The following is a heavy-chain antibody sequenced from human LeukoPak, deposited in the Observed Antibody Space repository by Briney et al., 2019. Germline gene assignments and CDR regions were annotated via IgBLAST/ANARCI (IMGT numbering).Heavy chain of an antibody. CDR1: GYTFTSYG. CDR2: MNPNSGNT. V-gene: IGHV1-8*02. J-gene: IGHJ4*02. CDR3: ARALRYFDWLLGSATYYFDY. Sequence: ASVKVSCKASGYTFTSYGISWVRQAPGQGLEWMGWMNPNSGNTGYAQKFQGRVTMTRNTSISTAYMELSSLRSEDTAVYYCARALRYFDWLLGSATYYFDYWGQGTLVTVSS. D-gene: IGHD3-9*01.